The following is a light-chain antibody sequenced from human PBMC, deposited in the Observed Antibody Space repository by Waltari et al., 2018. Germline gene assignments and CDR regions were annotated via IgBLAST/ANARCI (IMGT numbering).Light chain of an antibody. CDR3: QHYVRLPAT. CDR1: PSVGKS. Sequence: EIVLTQSPAPLSLSPGERPTLACRASPSVGKSLAWYQQKPGQAPRLLIYDASRRATGIPDRFSGSGSGTDFSLTISRLEPEDFAVYYCQHYVRLPATFGQGTKVEI. CDR2: DAS. V-gene: IGKV3D-20*02. J-gene: IGKJ1*01.